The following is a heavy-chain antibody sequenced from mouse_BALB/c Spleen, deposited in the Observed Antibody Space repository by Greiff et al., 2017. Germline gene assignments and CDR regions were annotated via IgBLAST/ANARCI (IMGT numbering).Heavy chain of an antibody. CDR1: GYSITSGYY. Sequence: VQLQQSGPGLVKPSQSLSLTCSVTGYSITSGYYWNWIRQFPGNKLEWMGYISYDGSNNYNPSLKNRISITRDTSKNQFFLKLNSVTTEDTATYYCARSALLRPSFAYGGQGTLVTVAA. J-gene: IGHJ3*01. V-gene: IGHV3-6*02. CDR2: ISYDGSN. D-gene: IGHD1-2*01. CDR3: ARSALLRPSFAY.